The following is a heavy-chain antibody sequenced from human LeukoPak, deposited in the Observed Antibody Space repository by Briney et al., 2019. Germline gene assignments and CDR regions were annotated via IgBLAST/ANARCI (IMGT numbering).Heavy chain of an antibody. J-gene: IGHJ4*02. CDR2: ISSTGSFI. CDR3: AKDRSSWYSYLDY. V-gene: IGHV3-21*04. CDR1: GFNLSIYS. Sequence: PGGSLRLSCVASGFNLSIYSMNWVRQIPGKGLEWVSSISSTGSFIYYRDSVKGRFTISRDNAKNSLYLQMNSLRAEDTAVYYCAKDRSSWYSYLDYWGQGTLVTVSS. D-gene: IGHD6-13*01.